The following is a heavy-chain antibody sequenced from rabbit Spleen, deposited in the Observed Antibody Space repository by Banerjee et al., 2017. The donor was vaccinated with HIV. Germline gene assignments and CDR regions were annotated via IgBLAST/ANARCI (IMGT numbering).Heavy chain of an antibody. D-gene: IGHD1-1*01. V-gene: IGHV1S40*01. CDR1: GFSFSNSDY. CDR3: ARDLVTVIGWNFNL. CDR2: IAGSGSGFT. Sequence: QSLEESGGDLVKPGASLTLTCTASGFSFSNSDYMCWVRQAPGKGLEWIACIAGSGSGFTYSATWAKGRFTISKTSSTTVTLQMTSLTVADTATYFCARDLVTVIGWNFNLWGQGTLVTVS. J-gene: IGHJ4*01.